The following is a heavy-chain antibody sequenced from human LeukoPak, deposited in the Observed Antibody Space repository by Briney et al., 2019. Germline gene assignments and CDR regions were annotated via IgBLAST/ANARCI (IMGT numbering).Heavy chain of an antibody. Sequence: GGSLTLSCDASGLSLSTYFISWTRQARGRGREWVTYITKSGRSTKYADAVKGRFTISRDNTKQSVYLEMTDLRAEDTAVYYWAREASGNYHVFDAGGQGTLVTVSS. J-gene: IGHJ4*02. CDR3: AREASGNYHVFDA. CDR1: GLSLSTYF. V-gene: IGHV3-11*04. CDR2: ITKSGRST. D-gene: IGHD1-26*01.